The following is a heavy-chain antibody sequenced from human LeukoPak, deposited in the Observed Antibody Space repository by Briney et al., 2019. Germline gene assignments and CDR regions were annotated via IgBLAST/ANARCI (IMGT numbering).Heavy chain of an antibody. V-gene: IGHV4-39*01. CDR2: IYYSGST. Sequence: SETLCLTCTVSGGSISSSSYYWGWIRQPPGKGLEWIGSIYYSGSTYYNPSLKSRVTISVDTSKNQFSLKLSSVTAADTAVYYCARQRGQQLAQYYFDYWGQGTLVTVSS. J-gene: IGHJ4*02. D-gene: IGHD6-13*01. CDR1: GGSISSSSYY. CDR3: ARQRGQQLAQYYFDY.